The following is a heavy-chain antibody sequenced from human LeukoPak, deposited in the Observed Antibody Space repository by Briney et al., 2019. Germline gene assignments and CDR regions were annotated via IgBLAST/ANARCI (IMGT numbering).Heavy chain of an antibody. J-gene: IGHJ4*02. V-gene: IGHV1-69*10. D-gene: IGHD3-22*01. CDR3: AREEAYYYDSSGPHYFDY. CDR2: IIPILVIA. Sequence: SVTVSCTASVGTFSSYAISWERQAPGQRLEWMGGIIPILVIANDAQKFQRRVTITADKSTSTAYMELSSLRSEDTAVYYCAREEAYYYDSSGPHYFDYWGQGTLVTVPS. CDR1: VGTFSSYA.